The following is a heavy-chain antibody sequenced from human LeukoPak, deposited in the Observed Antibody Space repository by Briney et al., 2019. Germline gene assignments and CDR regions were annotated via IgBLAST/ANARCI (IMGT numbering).Heavy chain of an antibody. J-gene: IGHJ4*02. V-gene: IGHV1-69*05. Sequence: SVKVSCKASGGTFSSYAISWVRQAPGQGLEWMGRVIPIFGTANYAQKFQGRVTITTDESTSTAYMELSSLRSEDTAVYYCARSYGGNSDFLDYWGQGTLVTVSS. D-gene: IGHD4-23*01. CDR2: VIPIFGTA. CDR1: GGTFSSYA. CDR3: ARSYGGNSDFLDY.